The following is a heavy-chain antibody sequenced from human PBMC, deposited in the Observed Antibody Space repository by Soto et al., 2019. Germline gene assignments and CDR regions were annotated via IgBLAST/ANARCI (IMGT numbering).Heavy chain of an antibody. V-gene: IGHV3-30*18. CDR3: AKIMGGSHQIDVSYYHGMDV. CDR2: ISYDGSKK. CDR1: GITFSGCG. D-gene: IGHD1-26*01. J-gene: IGHJ6*02. Sequence: LRLSCAASGITFSGCGMHWVRQAPGKGLEWVAVISYDGSKKYYADSVKGRFTISRDNSKNRLYLQMNSLRPEDTAVYYCAKIMGGSHQIDVSYYHGMDVWGQGTPVTVSS.